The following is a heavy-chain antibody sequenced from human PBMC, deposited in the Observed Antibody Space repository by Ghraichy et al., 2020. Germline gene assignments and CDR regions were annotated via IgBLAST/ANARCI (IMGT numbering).Heavy chain of an antibody. CDR1: GHSFSSYW. Sequence: GGSLRLSCEDSGHSFSSYWMNWVLQAPGKGLEWVSRISPAGGRATYADSVKGRFTISRDNAKNALYLQMHSLTVDDTAMYYCARGGLKNWLDPWGQGTLVTVAS. J-gene: IGHJ5*02. D-gene: IGHD3-16*01. CDR2: ISPAGGRA. CDR3: ARGGLKNWLDP. V-gene: IGHV3-74*03.